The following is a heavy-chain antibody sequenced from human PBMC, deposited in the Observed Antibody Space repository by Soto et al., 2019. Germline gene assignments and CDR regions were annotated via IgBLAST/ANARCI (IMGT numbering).Heavy chain of an antibody. J-gene: IGHJ6*02. D-gene: IGHD2-15*01. V-gene: IGHV3-30-3*01. CDR2: ISYDGSNK. Sequence: QVQLVESGGGVVQPGRSLRLSCAASGFTFSSYAMHWVRQAPGKGLEWVAVISYDGSNKYYADSVKGRFTISRDNSKNPLYLQMSSLRAEDTAVYYCARDARYCSGGSCYLALRYYYGMDVWGQGTTVTVSS. CDR1: GFTFSSYA. CDR3: ARDARYCSGGSCYLALRYYYGMDV.